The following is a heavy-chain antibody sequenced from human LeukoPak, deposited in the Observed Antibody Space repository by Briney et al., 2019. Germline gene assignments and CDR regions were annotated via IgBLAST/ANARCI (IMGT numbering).Heavy chain of an antibody. V-gene: IGHV3-30-3*01. J-gene: IGHJ6*02. D-gene: IGHD6-19*01. Sequence: GRSLRLSCAASGFTFSSYAMHWVRQAPGKGLEWVAVISYDGSNKYYADSVKGRFTISRDNSKNTLYLQMNSLRAEDTAVYYCARPYSSGWTYYYYYGMDVWGQGTTVTVSS. CDR1: GFTFSSYA. CDR3: ARPYSSGWTYYYYYGMDV. CDR2: ISYDGSNK.